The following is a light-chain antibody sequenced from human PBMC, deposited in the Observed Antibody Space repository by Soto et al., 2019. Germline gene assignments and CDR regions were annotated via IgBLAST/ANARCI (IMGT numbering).Light chain of an antibody. CDR2: DAS. Sequence: DIQMTQSPSTLSASVGDRVTITCRASQSISSWLAWYQQKPGKAPKLLIYDASSLESGVPSRFSGSRSGTAFTLAISNRQPDDFSTYYCQQYNSYPGTFGQGTKVEIK. CDR1: QSISSW. V-gene: IGKV1-5*01. J-gene: IGKJ1*01. CDR3: QQYNSYPGT.